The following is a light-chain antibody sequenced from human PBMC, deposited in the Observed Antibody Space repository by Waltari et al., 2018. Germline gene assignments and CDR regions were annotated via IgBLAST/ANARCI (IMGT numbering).Light chain of an antibody. CDR1: SGHSSYA. CDR2: LNSDGSH. Sequence: QLVLTQSPSASASLGASVKLTCTLSSGHSSYAIAWHQQQPEKGPRFLMKLNSDGSHSKGDGIPDRFSGSSSGTERYLTTSSLQSEDEADYYCQTWDTDIRVFGGGTELTVL. V-gene: IGLV4-69*01. J-gene: IGLJ3*02. CDR3: QTWDTDIRV.